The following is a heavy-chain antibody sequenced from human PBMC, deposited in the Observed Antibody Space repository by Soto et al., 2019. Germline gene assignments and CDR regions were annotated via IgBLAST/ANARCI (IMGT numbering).Heavy chain of an antibody. CDR2: IYYSGST. D-gene: IGHD2-2*01. Sequence: SETLSLTCTVSGGSISSYYWSWIRQPPGKGLEWIGYIYYSGSTNYNPSLKSRVTISVDTSKNQFSLKLSSVTAADTAVYYFARRLYCSSTGCQEFYYGMDVWGQGTTVTVSS. CDR1: GGSISSYY. V-gene: IGHV4-59*01. CDR3: ARRLYCSSTGCQEFYYGMDV. J-gene: IGHJ6*02.